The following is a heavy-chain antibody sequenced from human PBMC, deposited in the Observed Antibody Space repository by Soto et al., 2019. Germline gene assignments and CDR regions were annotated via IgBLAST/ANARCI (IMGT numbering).Heavy chain of an antibody. CDR1: GFTLRSYA. V-gene: IGHV3-23*01. CDR2: ISGSGGST. J-gene: IGHJ4*02. Sequence: VQVLESGGGLVQPGGSLRLSCAASGFTLRSYAMSWVRQAPGKGLEWVSAISGSGGSTYYADSVKGRFTISRDNSKNTLYLQMNSLRAEDTAVYYCAKDSSSWPHYFDYWGQGTLVTVSS. D-gene: IGHD6-13*01. CDR3: AKDSSSWPHYFDY.